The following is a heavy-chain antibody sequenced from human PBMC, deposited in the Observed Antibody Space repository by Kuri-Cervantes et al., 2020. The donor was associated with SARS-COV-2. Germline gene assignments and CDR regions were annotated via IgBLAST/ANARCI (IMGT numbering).Heavy chain of an antibody. V-gene: IGHV1-69*05. Sequence: SVKVSCKASGGTFSSYAISWVRQAPGQGLEWMGRIIPIFGTANYAQKFQGRVTITTDESTSTAYMELSSLRSEDTAVYYCAGTIFGVDNWFDPWGQGTLVTVSS. CDR2: IIPIFGTA. J-gene: IGHJ5*02. CDR1: GGTFSSYA. D-gene: IGHD3-3*01. CDR3: AGTIFGVDNWFDP.